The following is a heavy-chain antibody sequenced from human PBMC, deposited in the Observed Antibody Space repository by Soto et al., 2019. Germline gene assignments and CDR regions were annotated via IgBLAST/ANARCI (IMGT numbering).Heavy chain of an antibody. J-gene: IGHJ4*02. D-gene: IGHD3-22*01. V-gene: IGHV1-2*02. CDR3: ARRYYDSSGYFDY. Sequence: ASVKVSCKASGYTFTGYYMHWVRQAPGQGLEWMGWINPNSGGTNYAQKFQGRVTMTRDTSISTAYMELSGLRSDDTAVYYCARRYYDSSGYFDYWGQGTLVTVSS. CDR1: GYTFTGYY. CDR2: INPNSGGT.